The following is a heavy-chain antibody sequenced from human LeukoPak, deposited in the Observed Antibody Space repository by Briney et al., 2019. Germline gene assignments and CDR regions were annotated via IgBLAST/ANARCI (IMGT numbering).Heavy chain of an antibody. CDR3: ARGTLYSGWSYYFDY. D-gene: IGHD6-19*01. Sequence: SETLSLTCSVSGGSISLSYYYWGWIRQPPGKALEWIGSVYYSGTTSYNPSLKSRVTISVDMSKNHFSLRLSSVTAADTAMYYCARGTLYSGWSYYFDYWGKGTTVTVSS. CDR1: GGSISLSYYY. J-gene: IGHJ4*03. V-gene: IGHV4-39*07. CDR2: VYYSGTT.